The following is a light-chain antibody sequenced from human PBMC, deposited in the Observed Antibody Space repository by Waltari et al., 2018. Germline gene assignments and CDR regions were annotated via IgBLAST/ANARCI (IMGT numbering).Light chain of an antibody. J-gene: IGLJ2*01. Sequence: QAVLTQPSSLSASPGASASLTCTLRSGINVGSYRIYWYQQKPGSPPQYLLRYKPDSDKHQDSRVPRRFSGSKDASANAGILLISGLQSEDEADYYCMIWHNNAVVFGGGTTLTVL. CDR2: YKPDSDK. CDR3: MIWHNNAVV. V-gene: IGLV5-45*03. CDR1: SGINVGSYR.